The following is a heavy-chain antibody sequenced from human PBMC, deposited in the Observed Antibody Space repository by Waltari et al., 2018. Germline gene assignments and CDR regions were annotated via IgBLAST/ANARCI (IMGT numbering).Heavy chain of an antibody. CDR2: NSHDGANK. V-gene: IGHV3-30*04. J-gene: IGHJ4*02. D-gene: IGHD6-19*01. Sequence: QVQLVESGGGVVRPGGSLRLCWTDSGFAFRHYTTHWVRQAPGKGLEGGAINSHDGANKYYARSVVGRFTMSTENSKITVYLQMTSLRVEDAAVYYCARDLGSGWYYFVSWGQGTLVTVSS. CDR3: ARDLGSGWYYFVS. CDR1: GFAFRHYT.